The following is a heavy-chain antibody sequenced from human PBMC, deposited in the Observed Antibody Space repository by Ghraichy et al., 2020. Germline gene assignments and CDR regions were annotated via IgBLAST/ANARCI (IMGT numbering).Heavy chain of an antibody. CDR3: AREGVGGTTGSYFQH. CDR2: VYHSGNT. CDR1: GYSISSAYY. Sequence: SETLSLTCTVSGYSISSAYYWGWIRQPPGKGLEWIGSVYHSGNTYYNPSLKSRITISVDTSKNQFSLKLSSVTAADTAAYYCAREGVGGTTGSYFQHWCQGTLVTVSS. V-gene: IGHV4-38-2*02. J-gene: IGHJ1*01. D-gene: IGHD1-26*01.